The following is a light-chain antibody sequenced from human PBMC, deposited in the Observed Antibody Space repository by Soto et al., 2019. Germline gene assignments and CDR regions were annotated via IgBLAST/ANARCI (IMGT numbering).Light chain of an antibody. V-gene: IGKV1-5*03. CDR2: KAS. Sequence: DIQMTQFPSTLSASIGDRVTITCRASQTVSSWLAWYQQKPGKAPKLLIYKASNLESGVPSRFSGSGSGTEFTLTISSRQPDDFATYYCQQYNPYSPYTFGQGTRLEIK. J-gene: IGKJ2*01. CDR1: QTVSSW. CDR3: QQYNPYSPYT.